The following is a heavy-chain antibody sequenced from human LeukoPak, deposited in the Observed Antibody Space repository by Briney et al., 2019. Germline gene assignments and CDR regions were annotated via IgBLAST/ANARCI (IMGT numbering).Heavy chain of an antibody. CDR2: LNTSATST. CDR1: GFTFSSYA. Sequence: QTGGSLRLSCAASGFTFSSYAMSWVRQAPGKGLEWVSGLNTSATSTFYADSVKGRVTISRDSSKNTLYLQMNSLRAEDTAVYYCAKESLQSPNYFDYGGQEPLATV. J-gene: IGHJ4*02. CDR3: AKESLQSPNYFDY. D-gene: IGHD2-21*02. V-gene: IGHV3-23*01.